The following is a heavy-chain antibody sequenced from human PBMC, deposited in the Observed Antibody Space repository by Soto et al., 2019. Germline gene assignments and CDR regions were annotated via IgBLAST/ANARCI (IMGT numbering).Heavy chain of an antibody. Sequence: QAQLMQSGPEVKKPGASVRVSCKTSGYTFDNYGIAWVRQAPGQGLEWMGWVSGYSGNTNYAQRVQGRVAMTTDTSTGTAYMELKNLTSADTAVYYCARAESNFDSSDLWGQGTLVAVSS. CDR2: VSGYSGNT. J-gene: IGHJ4*02. V-gene: IGHV1-18*01. CDR1: GYTFDNYG. CDR3: ARAESNFDSSDL. D-gene: IGHD6-19*01.